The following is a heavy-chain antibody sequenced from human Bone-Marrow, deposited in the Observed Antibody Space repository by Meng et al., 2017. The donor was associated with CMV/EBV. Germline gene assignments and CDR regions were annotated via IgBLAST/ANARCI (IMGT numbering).Heavy chain of an antibody. Sequence: GESLKISCAASGFTFSSYSMNWVRQAPGKGLEWVSSISSSSSYIYYADSVKGRFTISRDNAKNSLYLQMNSLRAEDTAVYYCARDGDKQWLVRWGYYFDYWGQGTLVTVSS. V-gene: IGHV3-21*01. CDR1: GFTFSSYS. D-gene: IGHD6-19*01. J-gene: IGHJ4*02. CDR3: ARDGDKQWLVRWGYYFDY. CDR2: ISSSSSYI.